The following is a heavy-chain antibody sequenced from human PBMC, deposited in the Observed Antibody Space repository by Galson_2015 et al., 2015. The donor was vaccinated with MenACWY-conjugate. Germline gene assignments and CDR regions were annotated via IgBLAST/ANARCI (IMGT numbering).Heavy chain of an antibody. CDR1: GYNFITYW. J-gene: IGHJ6*02. CDR2: ISPIDSKT. D-gene: IGHD1-26*01. CDR3: ARLPSGGRGMDV. V-gene: IGHV5-51*01. Sequence: QSGAEVKKPGESLKISCKASGYNFITYWIGWVRQVPGKGLEWVGLISPIDSKTRYSPAFEGRVTISADNSITTAYLQWNSLQASGTAMYYCARLPSGGRGMDVWGQATTVAVSS.